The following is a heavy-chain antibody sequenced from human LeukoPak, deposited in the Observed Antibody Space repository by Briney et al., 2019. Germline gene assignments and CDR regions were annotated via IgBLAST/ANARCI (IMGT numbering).Heavy chain of an antibody. CDR3: ARMSSWFDP. V-gene: IGHV4-39*01. CDR2: IYYSGST. CDR1: GGSISSSSYY. J-gene: IGHJ5*02. Sequence: SETLSLTCTVSGGSISSSSYYWGWIRQPPGKGLEWIGSIYYSGSTYYNPSLKSRVTISVDPSKNQFSLKLTSVTAADTAVYYCARMSSWFDPWGQGTLVTVSS.